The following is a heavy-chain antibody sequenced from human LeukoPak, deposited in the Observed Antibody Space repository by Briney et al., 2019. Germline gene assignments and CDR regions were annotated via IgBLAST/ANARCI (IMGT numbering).Heavy chain of an antibody. CDR1: GFTFSNYW. Sequence: PGGSLRLSCAASGFTFSNYWMHWVRQAPGKGLVWVSRINSDGISTNYADSVKGRFTISRDTAKNTLYLQMNTLRAEDTAVYYCVRSIQMLRNAFDIWGQGTMVTVSS. V-gene: IGHV3-74*01. J-gene: IGHJ3*02. CDR2: INSDGIST. D-gene: IGHD3-10*01. CDR3: VRSIQMLRNAFDI.